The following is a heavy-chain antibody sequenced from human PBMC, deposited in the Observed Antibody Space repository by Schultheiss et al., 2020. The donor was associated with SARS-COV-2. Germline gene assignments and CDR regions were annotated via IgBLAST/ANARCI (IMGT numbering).Heavy chain of an antibody. CDR1: GGSISSSNW. Sequence: ETLSLTCTVSGGSISSSNWWSWVRQPPGKALEWLAHIFSNDEKSYSTSLKSRLTISKDTSKNQVVLTMTNMDPVDTATYYCAHRRIAVAGGGFDPWGQGTLVTVSS. CDR3: AHRRIAVAGGGFDP. J-gene: IGHJ5*02. CDR2: IFSNDEK. D-gene: IGHD6-19*01. V-gene: IGHV2-26*01.